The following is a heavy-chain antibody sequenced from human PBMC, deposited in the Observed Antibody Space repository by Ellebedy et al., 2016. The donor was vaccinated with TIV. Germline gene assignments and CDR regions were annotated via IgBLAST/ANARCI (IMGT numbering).Heavy chain of an antibody. V-gene: IGHV1-46*04. J-gene: IGHJ6*02. CDR2: INPSGGST. CDR3: ARSRGDCSGGSCYSDYYYGMDV. D-gene: IGHD2-15*01. CDR1: GYTFTSYY. Sequence: AASVKVSCKASGYTFTSYYMHWVRQAPGQGLEWMGIINPSGGSTRYAQKLQGRVTMTRDTSTSTVSMELSRLRSEDTAVYYCARSRGDCSGGSCYSDYYYGMDVWGQGTTVTVSS.